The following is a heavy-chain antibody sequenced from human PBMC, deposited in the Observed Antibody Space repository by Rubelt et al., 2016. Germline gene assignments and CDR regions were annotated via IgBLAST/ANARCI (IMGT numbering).Heavy chain of an antibody. D-gene: IGHD3-10*01. V-gene: IGHV3-66*04. CDR2: INRAGAT. Sequence: PGGSLRLSCGASGLTVRSNYMSWVRQAPGKGLEWVSMINRAGATYYADYVKGRFVISRDNYKKKLYRQMSSLRAEDTAVYYCARRWYYGSQNSQYHFDYWGQGTWSPSPQ. J-gene: IGHJ4*02. CDR3: ARRWYYGSQNSQYHFDY. CDR1: GLTVRSNY.